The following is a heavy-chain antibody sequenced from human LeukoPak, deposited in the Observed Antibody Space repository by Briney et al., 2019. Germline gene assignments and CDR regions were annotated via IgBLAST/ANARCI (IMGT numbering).Heavy chain of an antibody. Sequence: GASVKVSCKASGYTFTSYAINWVRQAPGQGLEWMGWMNPNSGNTGYAQKFQGRVTITRNTSTSTAFMELSSLRSEDTAVYYCARGRYYDSRGYYYYWGQGTLVTVSS. CDR3: ARGRYYDSRGYYYY. J-gene: IGHJ4*02. V-gene: IGHV1-8*03. D-gene: IGHD3-22*01. CDR2: MNPNSGNT. CDR1: GYTFTSYA.